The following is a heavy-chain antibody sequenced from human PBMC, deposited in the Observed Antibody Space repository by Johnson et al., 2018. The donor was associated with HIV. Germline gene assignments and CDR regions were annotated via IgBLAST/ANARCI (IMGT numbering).Heavy chain of an antibody. V-gene: IGHV3-11*04. Sequence: QVQLVESGGGLVQPGGSLRLSCAASGFTFSDYYMSWIRQAPGKGLEWVSYISGSVSTIYYADSVKGRFTISRDNSKNTLYLQMNSLRAEDTAVYYCARDGLRLGVVSAFDIWGQGTMVTVSS. J-gene: IGHJ3*02. CDR2: ISGSVSTI. CDR3: ARDGLRLGVVSAFDI. D-gene: IGHD3-3*01. CDR1: GFTFSDYY.